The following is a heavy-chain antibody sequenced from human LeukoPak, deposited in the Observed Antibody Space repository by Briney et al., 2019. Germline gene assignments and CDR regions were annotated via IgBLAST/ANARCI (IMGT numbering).Heavy chain of an antibody. CDR2: INPNSGGT. V-gene: IGHV1-2*02. Sequence: ASVKVSCKASGYTFTGYYMHWVRQAPGQGLEWMGWINPNSGGTNYAQKFQGRVTMTRDTSISTAYMELSRLRSDDTAVYYCARPGPLVPITMVRGDSFGYWGQGTLVTVSS. J-gene: IGHJ4*02. CDR1: GYTFTGYY. D-gene: IGHD3-10*01. CDR3: ARPGPLVPITMVRGDSFGY.